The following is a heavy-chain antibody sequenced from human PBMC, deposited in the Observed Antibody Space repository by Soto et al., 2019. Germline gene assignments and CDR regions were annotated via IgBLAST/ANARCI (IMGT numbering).Heavy chain of an antibody. Sequence: GESLKISCKGSGYSFTSYWIGWVRQMPGKGLEWMGIIYPGDSDTRYSPSFQGRVTISADKSISTAYLQWSSLKASDTAMYYCARRGLLLGDDFDILGQETMVTASS. CDR1: GYSFTSYW. CDR3: ARRGLLLGDDFDI. CDR2: IYPGDSDT. V-gene: IGHV5-51*01. D-gene: IGHD3-22*01. J-gene: IGHJ3*02.